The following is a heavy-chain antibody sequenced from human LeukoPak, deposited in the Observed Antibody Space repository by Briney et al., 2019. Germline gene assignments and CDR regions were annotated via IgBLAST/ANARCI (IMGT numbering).Heavy chain of an antibody. CDR3: ARNGYDTTEYDY. V-gene: IGHV3-64*01. D-gene: IGHD5-12*01. CDR2: ISSNGGNT. J-gene: IGHJ4*02. CDR1: GFTFRDYA. Sequence: GGSLRLSCAASGFTFRDYAMHWVRQVPGEGLQYVSAISSNGGNTFYANSVKGRFTISRDNSKKMLYLQVGSLRVEDMGVYYCARNGYDTTEYDYWGQGTLVTVSS.